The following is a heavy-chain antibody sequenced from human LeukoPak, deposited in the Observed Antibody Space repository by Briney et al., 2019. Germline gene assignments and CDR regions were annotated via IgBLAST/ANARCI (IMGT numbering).Heavy chain of an antibody. V-gene: IGHV4-39*01. J-gene: IGHJ4*02. Sequence: SETLSLTCTVSGGSISSSSYYWGWIRQPPGKGLEWIGSIYYSGSTYYNPSLKSRVTISVDTSKNQFSLKLSSVTAADTAVYYCARWGSSLLTYYFDYWGQGTLVTVSS. D-gene: IGHD2-15*01. CDR3: ARWGSSLLTYYFDY. CDR2: IYYSGST. CDR1: GGSISSSSYY.